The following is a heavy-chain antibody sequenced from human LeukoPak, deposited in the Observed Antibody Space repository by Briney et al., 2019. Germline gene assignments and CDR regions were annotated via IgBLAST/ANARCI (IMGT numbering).Heavy chain of an antibody. CDR1: GFTFSSYG. Sequence: GRSLRLSCAASGFTFSSYGMHWVRQAPGKGLEWVAFIRYDGSNKYYADSVKGRFTISRDNAKNSLYLQMNSLRAEDTAVYYCARLGYCSGGSCYGKEPVDYWGQGTLVTVSS. CDR3: ARLGYCSGGSCYGKEPVDY. CDR2: IRYDGSNK. J-gene: IGHJ4*02. D-gene: IGHD2-15*01. V-gene: IGHV3-33*01.